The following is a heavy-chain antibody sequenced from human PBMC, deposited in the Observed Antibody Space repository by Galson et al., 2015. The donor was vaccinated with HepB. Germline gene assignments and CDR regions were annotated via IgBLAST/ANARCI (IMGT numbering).Heavy chain of an antibody. D-gene: IGHD6-13*01. Sequence: VKVSCKVSGYTFTDYYMHWVQQAPGKGLEWMGLVDPEDGETIYAEKFQGRVTITADTSTDTAYMELSSLRSEDTAVYYCATGLAAAGSSLDYWGQGTLVTVSS. CDR1: GYTFTDYY. CDR2: VDPEDGET. CDR3: ATGLAAAGSSLDY. J-gene: IGHJ4*02. V-gene: IGHV1-69-2*01.